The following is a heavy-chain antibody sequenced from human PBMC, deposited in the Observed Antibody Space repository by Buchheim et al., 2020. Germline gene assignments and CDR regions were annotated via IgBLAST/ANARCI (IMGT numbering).Heavy chain of an antibody. D-gene: IGHD6-19*01. CDR2: IWYDGSNK. V-gene: IGHV3-33*01. Sequence: QVQLVESGGGVVQPGRSLRLSCAASGFTFSSYGMHWVRQAPGKGLEWVAVIWYDGSNKYYADSVKGRFTISRDNSKHTLYLQMNSLRAEDTAVYYCARMRSGDSSGLVDYWGQGTL. CDR1: GFTFSSYG. J-gene: IGHJ4*02. CDR3: ARMRSGDSSGLVDY.